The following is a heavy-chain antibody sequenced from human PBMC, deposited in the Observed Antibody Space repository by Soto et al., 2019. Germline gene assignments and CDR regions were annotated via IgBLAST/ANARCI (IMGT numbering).Heavy chain of an antibody. CDR1: GFTFSSYA. J-gene: IGHJ3*02. V-gene: IGHV3-30-3*01. Sequence: PGGSLRLSCAASGFTFSSYAMHWVRQAPGKGLEWVAVISYDGSNKYYADSVKGRFTISRDNSKNTLYLQMNSLRAEDTAVYYCARTQTPTPQVAVAGIISAFDIWGQGTMVTVSS. D-gene: IGHD6-19*01. CDR2: ISYDGSNK. CDR3: ARTQTPTPQVAVAGIISAFDI.